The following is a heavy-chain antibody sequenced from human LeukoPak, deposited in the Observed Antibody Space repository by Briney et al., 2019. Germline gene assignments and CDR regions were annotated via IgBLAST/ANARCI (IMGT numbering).Heavy chain of an antibody. V-gene: IGHV1-69*13. J-gene: IGHJ4*02. Sequence: ASAKVSCKASGGTFSSYAISWVRQAPGQGLEWMGGIIPIFGTANYAQKFQGRVTITADESTSTAYMELSSLRSEDTAVYYCARDRWAYGHFDYWGQGTLVTVSS. CDR3: ARDRWAYGHFDY. D-gene: IGHD4-17*01. CDR2: IIPIFGTA. CDR1: GGTFSSYA.